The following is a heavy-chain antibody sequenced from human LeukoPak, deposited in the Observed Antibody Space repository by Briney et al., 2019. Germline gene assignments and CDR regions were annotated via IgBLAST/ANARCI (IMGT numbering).Heavy chain of an antibody. J-gene: IGHJ4*02. Sequence: GGSLRLSCAASGFTFDDYGMSWVRQAPGKGLEWVSGINWNGGSTGYADSVEGRFTISRDNAKNSLHLQMNSLRVEDTALYHCARGGGSGSYYGPIDFWGQGTLVTVSS. V-gene: IGHV3-20*01. CDR1: GFTFDDYG. D-gene: IGHD3-10*01. CDR3: ARGGGSGSYYGPIDF. CDR2: INWNGGST.